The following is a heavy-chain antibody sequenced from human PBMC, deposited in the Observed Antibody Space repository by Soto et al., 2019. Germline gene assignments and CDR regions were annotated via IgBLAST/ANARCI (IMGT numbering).Heavy chain of an antibody. CDR1: GYKFTTYF. CDR3: VRGYCTTSPCSGDFQF. Sequence: XSVKVCFKASGYKFTTYFIHWVRQAPGQGLEWMGMIHPSGDTGCAQKFRGRVTMTIDTSTTTAYMELRNLTSEDTAVYFSVRGYCTTSPCSGDFQFWGQGTLVTVSS. D-gene: IGHD2-15*01. V-gene: IGHV1-46*01. J-gene: IGHJ1*01. CDR2: IHPSGDT.